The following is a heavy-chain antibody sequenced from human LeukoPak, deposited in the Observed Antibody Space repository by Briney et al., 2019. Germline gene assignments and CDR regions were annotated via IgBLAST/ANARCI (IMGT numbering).Heavy chain of an antibody. V-gene: IGHV3-48*04. CDR1: GFIFSSYS. J-gene: IGHJ4*02. Sequence: PGRSLRLSCAASGFIFSSYSMNWVRQAPGKGPEWVSYISSSSSTIYYAESVKGRFTISRDNAKNSLYLQMNSLRAEDTAVYYCARVFGGRRELLVRDYYFDYWGQGTLVTVSS. CDR3: ARVFGGRRELLVRDYYFDY. CDR2: ISSSSSTI. D-gene: IGHD1-26*01.